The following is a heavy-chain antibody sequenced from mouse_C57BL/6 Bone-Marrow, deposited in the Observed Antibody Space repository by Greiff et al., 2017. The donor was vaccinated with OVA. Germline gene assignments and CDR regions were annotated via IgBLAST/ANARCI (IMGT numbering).Heavy chain of an antibody. CDR2: IYPGSGNT. D-gene: IGHD2-3*01. V-gene: IGHV1-76*01. CDR1: GYTFTDYY. J-gene: IGHJ3*01. CDR3: ARGGDDGYYLAWFAY. Sequence: VQLQQSGAELVRPGASVKLSCKASGYTFTDYYINWVKQRPGQGLEWIARIYPGSGNTYYNEKFKGKATLTAEKSSSTAYMQLSSLTSEDSAVYFCARGGDDGYYLAWFAYWGQGTLVTVSA.